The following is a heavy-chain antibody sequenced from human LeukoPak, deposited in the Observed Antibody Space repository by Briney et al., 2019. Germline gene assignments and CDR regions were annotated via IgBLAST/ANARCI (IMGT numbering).Heavy chain of an antibody. CDR1: GGSISSGGYY. CDR2: INHSGST. D-gene: IGHD1-14*01. Sequence: SQTLSLTCTVSGGSISSGGYYWSWIRQPPGKGLEWIGEINHSGSTNYNPSLKSRVTISVDTSKNQFSLKLSSVTAADTAVYYCARAGQPDYYYYYYMDVWGKGTTVTVSS. J-gene: IGHJ6*03. CDR3: ARAGQPDYYYYYYMDV. V-gene: IGHV4-30-2*01.